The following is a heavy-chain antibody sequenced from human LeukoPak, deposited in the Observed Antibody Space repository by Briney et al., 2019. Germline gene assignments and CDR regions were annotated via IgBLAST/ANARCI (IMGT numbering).Heavy chain of an antibody. CDR2: ISYDGSNK. V-gene: IGHV3-30-3*01. CDR3: ARARGSYYYYGMDV. CDR1: RFTFSSYA. J-gene: IGHJ6*02. Sequence: GGSLRLSCAASRFTFSSYAMHWVRQAPGKGLEWVAVISYDGSNKYYADSVKGRFTISRDNSKNTLYLQMNSLRAEDTAVYYCARARGSYYYYGMDVWGQGTTVTVSS.